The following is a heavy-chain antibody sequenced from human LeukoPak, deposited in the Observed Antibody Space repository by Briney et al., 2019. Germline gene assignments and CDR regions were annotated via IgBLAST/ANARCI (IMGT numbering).Heavy chain of an antibody. CDR2: IKQDGSEK. Sequence: PGGSLRLSCAASGFTFSSYWMSWVRQAPGKGLEWVANIKQDGSEKYYVDSVKGRFTISRDNAKNSLYLQMNSLRAEDTAVYYCARGRSSYGYYDSSGYSTFHYWGQGTLVTVSS. J-gene: IGHJ4*02. V-gene: IGHV3-7*01. D-gene: IGHD3-22*01. CDR1: GFTFSSYW. CDR3: ARGRSSYGYYDSSGYSTFHY.